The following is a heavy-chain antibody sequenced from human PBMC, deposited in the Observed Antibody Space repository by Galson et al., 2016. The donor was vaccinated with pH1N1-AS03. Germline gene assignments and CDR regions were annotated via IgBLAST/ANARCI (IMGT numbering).Heavy chain of an antibody. V-gene: IGHV4-59*01. D-gene: IGHD3-10*01. J-gene: IGHJ4*02. CDR1: DGSIWSYS. CDR3: ARDPPWFGQQQHYFDS. CDR2: IYYSGST. Sequence: SETLSLTCPVSDGSIWSYSWSWIRQPPGKRLEWIATIYYSGSTNYNPSLKSRVTISADTSKNHLSLKLTSVTAADTAVYYCARDPPWFGQQQHYFDSWGQGILVTVSS.